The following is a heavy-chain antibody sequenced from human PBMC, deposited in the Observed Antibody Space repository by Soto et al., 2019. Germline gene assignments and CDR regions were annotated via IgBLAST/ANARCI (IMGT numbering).Heavy chain of an antibody. D-gene: IGHD3-10*01. CDR1: GGSISSSNW. CDR3: ARRWGEGRVGY. V-gene: IGHV4-4*02. J-gene: IGHJ4*02. Sequence: PSETLSLTCAVSGGSISSSNWWSWVRQPPGKGLEWIGEIYHSGNTNYNPSLKSRVTMAVDKSRNQFSLKLSSVTAADTAVYYCARRWGEGRVGYWGQGTLVTVS. CDR2: IYHSGNT.